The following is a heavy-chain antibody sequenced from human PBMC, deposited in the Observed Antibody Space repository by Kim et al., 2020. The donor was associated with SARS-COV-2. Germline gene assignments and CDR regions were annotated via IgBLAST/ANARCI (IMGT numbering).Heavy chain of an antibody. V-gene: IGHV1-18*01. CDR3: AREHYDSSGFDAFDI. J-gene: IGHJ3*02. D-gene: IGHD3-22*01. Sequence: RKLKGRVTRTTDTSTSTAYMELRSLRSDDTAVYYCAREHYDSSGFDAFDIWGQGTMVTVSS.